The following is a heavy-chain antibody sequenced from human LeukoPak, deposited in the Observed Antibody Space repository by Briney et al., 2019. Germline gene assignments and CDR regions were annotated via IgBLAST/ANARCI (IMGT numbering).Heavy chain of an antibody. CDR3: ARVWVLTAGMGTYFDL. Sequence: SETLSLTCAVSGASVSSTNWWTWIRQPPGKGLEWIGEVYHSGSTNYNPSLKSRVTISVDKSKNQFSLKLSSLTAADTGVYYCARVWVLTAGMGTYFDLWGQGTLVTVSS. CDR1: GASVSSTNW. CDR2: VYHSGST. D-gene: IGHD4/OR15-4a*01. J-gene: IGHJ4*02. V-gene: IGHV4-4*02.